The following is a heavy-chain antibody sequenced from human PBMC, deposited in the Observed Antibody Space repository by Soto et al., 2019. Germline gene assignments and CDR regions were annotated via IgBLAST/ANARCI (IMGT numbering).Heavy chain of an antibody. V-gene: IGHV4-31*03. J-gene: IGHJ4*02. CDR1: GGSISSGGYY. CDR3: ARVYGDYAPLGFDY. CDR2: IYYSGST. D-gene: IGHD4-17*01. Sequence: SETLSLTCTVSGGSISSGGYYWSWIRQHPGKGLEWIGYIYYSGSTYYNPSLKSRVTISVDTSKNQFSLKLSSVTAADTAVYYCARVYGDYAPLGFDYWGQGTLVTVSS.